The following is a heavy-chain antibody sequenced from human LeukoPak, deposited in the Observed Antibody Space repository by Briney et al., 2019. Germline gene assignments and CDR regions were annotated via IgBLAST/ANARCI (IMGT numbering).Heavy chain of an antibody. D-gene: IGHD2-2*01. Sequence: ASVKVSSKASGYAFTIYDINWVRQATGQGLEWMGWMNPNSGNTGYAQKFQGRVTITGNTSISTAYMELSSLRSEDTAVYYCATASWVSGAFDIWGQGTMVTVSS. CDR2: MNPNSGNT. CDR1: GYAFTIYD. J-gene: IGHJ3*02. CDR3: ATASWVSGAFDI. V-gene: IGHV1-8*03.